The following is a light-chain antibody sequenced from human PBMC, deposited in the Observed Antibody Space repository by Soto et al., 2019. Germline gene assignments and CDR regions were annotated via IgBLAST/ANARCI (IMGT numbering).Light chain of an antibody. CDR2: LGS. CDR1: QSLLHSNGYNY. J-gene: IGKJ2*01. Sequence: DIVMTQSPLSLPVTPGEPASISCRSSQSLLHSNGYNYLDWYLQKPGQSPQLLIYLGSNRASGVPDRFSGSGSGTDFTLKISRVEAEDVGVYCCMQALQNSGTFGQGTKLEI. V-gene: IGKV2-28*01. CDR3: MQALQNSGT.